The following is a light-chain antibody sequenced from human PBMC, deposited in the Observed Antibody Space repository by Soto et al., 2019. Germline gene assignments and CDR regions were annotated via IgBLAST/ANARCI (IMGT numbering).Light chain of an antibody. J-gene: IGKJ1*01. Sequence: DIQMTQSPSTLSASIGDRVTITCRASQSVGSWLAWYQQKPGKAPILLIYDASTLETGVPSRFSGSGSGTEFTLAISSLQPDDFATYYCQQYNSYSRTFGHGTKVDIK. V-gene: IGKV1-5*01. CDR1: QSVGSW. CDR2: DAS. CDR3: QQYNSYSRT.